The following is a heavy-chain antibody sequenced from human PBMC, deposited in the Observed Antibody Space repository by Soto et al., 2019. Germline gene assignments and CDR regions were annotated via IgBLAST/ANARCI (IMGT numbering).Heavy chain of an antibody. V-gene: IGHV3-73*01. CDR3: TSSYDFWSGYYTGMAYFDY. CDR1: GFTFSGSA. J-gene: IGHJ4*02. CDR2: IRSKANSYAT. Sequence: EVQLVESGGGLVQPGGSLKLSCAASGFTFSGSAMHWVRQASGKGLEWVGRIRSKANSYATAYAASVKGRFTISRDDSKNTAYLQMNSLKTDDTAVYYCTSSYDFWSGYYTGMAYFDYWGQGTLVTVSS. D-gene: IGHD3-3*01.